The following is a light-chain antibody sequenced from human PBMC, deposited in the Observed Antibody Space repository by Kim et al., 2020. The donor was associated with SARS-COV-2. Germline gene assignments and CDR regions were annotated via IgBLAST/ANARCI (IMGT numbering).Light chain of an antibody. CDR3: QKYNSAPYLT. CDR2: EAS. CDR1: LGIANY. V-gene: IGKV1-27*01. Sequence: DIQMTQSPSSLSASVGDRVTITCRASLGIANYLAWYQQKPGKVPKLLIYEASTLQSGVPSRFSGSGSGTEFTLTISSLQAEDVATYYCQKYNSAPYLTFGGGTKLEI. J-gene: IGKJ4*01.